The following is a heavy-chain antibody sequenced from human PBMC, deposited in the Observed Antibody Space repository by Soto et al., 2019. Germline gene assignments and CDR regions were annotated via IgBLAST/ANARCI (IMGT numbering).Heavy chain of an antibody. Sequence: QVQLQESGPGLVKPSETLSLTCTVSGGSISSYYWSWIRQPPGKGLEWIGYIYYSGSTNYNPSLKSRVTISVDTSKNQFSLKLSSVTAADTAVYYCARGMITFGGVTLDVWGQGTTVTVSS. J-gene: IGHJ6*02. V-gene: IGHV4-59*01. CDR3: ARGMITFGGVTLDV. CDR1: GGSISSYY. CDR2: IYYSGST. D-gene: IGHD3-16*01.